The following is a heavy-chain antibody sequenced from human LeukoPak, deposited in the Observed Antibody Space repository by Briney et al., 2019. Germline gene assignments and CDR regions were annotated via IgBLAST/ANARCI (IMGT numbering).Heavy chain of an antibody. Sequence: GGSLRLSCAASGFTFSSYGMHWVRQDPGKGLEWVAVISYDGSNKYYADSVKGRFTISRDNSKNTLYLQMNSLRAEDTAVYYCAKVRSDYWGQGTLVTVSS. CDR1: GFTFSSYG. V-gene: IGHV3-30*18. CDR2: ISYDGSNK. CDR3: AKVRSDY. J-gene: IGHJ4*02.